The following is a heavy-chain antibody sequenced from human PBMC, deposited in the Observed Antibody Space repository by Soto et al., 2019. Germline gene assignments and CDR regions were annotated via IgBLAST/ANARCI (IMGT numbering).Heavy chain of an antibody. J-gene: IGHJ4*02. Sequence: SETLSLTCAVYGWSFSGYYWSWIRQHPGKGLEWIGEINHSGSTNYNPSLKSRVTISVDTSKNQFSLKLSSVTAADTAVYYCARSAAAVDNFDYWGQGTLVTVSS. CDR2: INHSGST. CDR1: GWSFSGYY. CDR3: ARSAAAVDNFDY. D-gene: IGHD6-13*01. V-gene: IGHV4-34*01.